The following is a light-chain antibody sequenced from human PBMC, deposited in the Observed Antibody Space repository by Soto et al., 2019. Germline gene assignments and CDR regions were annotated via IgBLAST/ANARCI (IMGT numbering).Light chain of an antibody. V-gene: IGKV1-8*01. CDR1: PGISSY. Sequence: AIRMTQSPSSLSASTGDRVTITCRASPGISSYLAWYQQKPGKAPKLLIYAASTLQSGVPSRFSGSGSETDGTRTIIGLPSAELATYYSQHYDRDPQTFGQGNTVEIK. CDR2: AAS. CDR3: QHYDRDPQT. J-gene: IGKJ1*01.